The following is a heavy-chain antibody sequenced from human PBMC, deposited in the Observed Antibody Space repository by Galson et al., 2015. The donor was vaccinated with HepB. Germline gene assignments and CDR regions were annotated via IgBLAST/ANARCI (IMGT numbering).Heavy chain of an antibody. Sequence: CATSGFNFGDYKMTWIRQAPGKGLEWVGLIRSKGYGGTTDYAASVKGRFTISRDDSKHIAYLQMNSLKIEDTAVYYCARDRRSRNYVYSIDVWGQGTMVTVSS. D-gene: IGHD1-7*01. J-gene: IGHJ3*01. CDR3: ARDRRSRNYVYSIDV. V-gene: IGHV3-49*03. CDR2: IRSKGYGGTT. CDR1: GFNFGDYK.